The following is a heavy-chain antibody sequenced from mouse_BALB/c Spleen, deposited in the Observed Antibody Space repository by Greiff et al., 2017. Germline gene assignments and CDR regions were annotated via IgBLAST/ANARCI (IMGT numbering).Heavy chain of an antibody. Sequence: QLQQSGPELVKPGASVKMSCKASGYTFTSYVMHWVKQKPGQGLEWIGYINPYNDGTKYNEKFKGKATLTSDKSSSTAYMELSSLTSEDSAVYYCARWGLPNYYAMDYWGQGTSVTVSS. V-gene: IGHV1-14*01. CDR1: GYTFTSYV. CDR2: INPYNDGT. CDR3: ARWGLPNYYAMDY. D-gene: IGHD2-2*01. J-gene: IGHJ4*01.